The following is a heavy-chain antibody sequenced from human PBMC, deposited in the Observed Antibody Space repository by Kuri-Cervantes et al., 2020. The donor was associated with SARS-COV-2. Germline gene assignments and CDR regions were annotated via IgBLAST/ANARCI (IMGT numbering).Heavy chain of an antibody. CDR3: ARDRMESLLWFGVVWAFDI. D-gene: IGHD3-10*01. J-gene: IGHJ3*02. CDR2: ISQSGNT. V-gene: IGHV4-34*01. CDR1: GESFCGYY. Sequence: SQTLSLSGAVYGESFCGYYWSWIRQPPGKGLEWIGEISQSGNTNYSPSLKSRVTISLDTSKNQFSLKLTSVTAADTAVYYCARDRMESLLWFGVVWAFDIWGQGTMVTVSS.